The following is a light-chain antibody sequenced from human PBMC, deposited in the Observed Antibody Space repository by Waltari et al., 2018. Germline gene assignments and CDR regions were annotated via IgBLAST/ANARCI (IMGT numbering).Light chain of an antibody. Sequence: QSALTQPRSVSGSPGQSVTISCTGTSSDVGGYNYVSWYQQHPGKAPKLMIYDVSKRPAGVPDPFSVSKSGSAACRTIPGVQAEDAADYFCCSYAGSSRVFGGGTKLTVL. CDR1: SSDVGGYNY. CDR3: CSYAGSSRV. CDR2: DVS. V-gene: IGLV2-11*01. J-gene: IGLJ2*01.